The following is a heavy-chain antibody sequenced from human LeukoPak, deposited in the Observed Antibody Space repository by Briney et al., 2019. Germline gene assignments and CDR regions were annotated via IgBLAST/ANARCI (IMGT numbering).Heavy chain of an antibody. J-gene: IGHJ5*02. Sequence: GGSLRLSCAASGFTFSDYYMSWISQAPGKGLEWVSYISSSGSTIYYADSVKGRFTISRDNAKNSLYLQMNSLRAEDTAVYYCARTGGSGYDFWSGYYYRWFDPWGQGTLVTVSS. CDR2: ISSSGSTI. CDR1: GFTFSDYY. D-gene: IGHD3-3*01. V-gene: IGHV3-11*01. CDR3: ARTGGSGYDFWSGYYYRWFDP.